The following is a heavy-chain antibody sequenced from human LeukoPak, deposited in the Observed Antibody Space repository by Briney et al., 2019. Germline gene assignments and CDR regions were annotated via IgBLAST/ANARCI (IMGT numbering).Heavy chain of an antibody. D-gene: IGHD3-22*01. CDR2: IYCSGST. Sequence: SETLSLTCTVSSGSISSSNYYWSWIRQPPGKGLEWIGYIYCSGSTNYNPSLKSRVTISVDTSKNQFSLKLSSVTAADTAVYYCASFRNNYYDSSGYSDYWGQGTLVTVSS. J-gene: IGHJ4*02. CDR1: SGSISSSNYY. V-gene: IGHV4-61*01. CDR3: ASFRNNYYDSSGYSDY.